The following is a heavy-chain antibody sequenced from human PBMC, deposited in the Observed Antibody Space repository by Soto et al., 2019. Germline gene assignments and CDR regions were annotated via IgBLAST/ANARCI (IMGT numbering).Heavy chain of an antibody. CDR3: ARSYGSGSRPFDY. Sequence: QVQLVQSGAEVKKPGSSVKVSCKASGGTFNSYTFSWVRQAPGQGLEWMGRIIPVLSMSTYAQKFQGRVSXXXDXTTNTAYMELYSLRSDDTAVYYCARSYGSGSRPFDYWGQGTLVTVSS. V-gene: IGHV1-69*02. CDR2: IIPVLSMS. D-gene: IGHD3-10*01. CDR1: GGTFNSYT. J-gene: IGHJ4*02.